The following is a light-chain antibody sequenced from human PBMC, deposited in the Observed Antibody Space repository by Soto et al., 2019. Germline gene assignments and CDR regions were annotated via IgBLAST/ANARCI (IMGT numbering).Light chain of an antibody. Sequence: QSALTQPASVSGSPGQSITISCTGTSSDVGGYNYVSWYQQHPGKAPKLIVYHVSDRPSGFSSRFSGPKSGNSASLTISGLHAEDEADYYCSSYAGSDTFVFGTGTKVTVL. CDR2: HVS. J-gene: IGLJ1*01. CDR1: SSDVGGYNY. V-gene: IGLV2-14*03. CDR3: SSYAGSDTFV.